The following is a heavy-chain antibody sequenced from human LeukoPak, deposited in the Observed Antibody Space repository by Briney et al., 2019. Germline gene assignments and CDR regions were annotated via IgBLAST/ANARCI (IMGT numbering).Heavy chain of an antibody. CDR3: ARDFRDVWGSYRFDY. J-gene: IGHJ4*02. D-gene: IGHD3-16*02. CDR1: GFTFSSYD. CDR2: ISSSGSTI. Sequence: GGSLRLSCAASGFTFSSYDMNWVRQAPEKGLEWVSYISSSGSTIYYADSVKGRFTISRDNAKNSLYLQMNSLRAEDTAVYYCARDFRDVWGSYRFDYWGQGTLVTVSS. V-gene: IGHV3-48*03.